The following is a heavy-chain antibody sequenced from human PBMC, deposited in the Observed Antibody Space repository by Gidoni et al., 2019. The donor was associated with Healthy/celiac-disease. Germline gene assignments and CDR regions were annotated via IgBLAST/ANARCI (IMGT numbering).Heavy chain of an antibody. CDR2: SSAYNGNT. CDR1: GYTFPSHG. J-gene: IGHJ6*02. CDR3: ARDLDDILTGYSVGMDV. V-gene: IGHV1-18*01. D-gene: IGHD3-9*01. Sequence: QVQLVQSGAEVKKPGASVKVSCKASGYTFPSHGISWVRQAPGQGLEWMGWSSAYNGNTNYAQKLQGRVTMTTDTSTSTAYMELRSLRSDDTAVYYGARDLDDILTGYSVGMDVWGQGTTVTVSS.